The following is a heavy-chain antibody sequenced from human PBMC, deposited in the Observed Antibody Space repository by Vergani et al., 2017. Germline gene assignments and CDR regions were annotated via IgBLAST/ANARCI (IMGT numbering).Heavy chain of an antibody. CDR3: ASDHIAYGMDV. J-gene: IGHJ6*02. Sequence: QVQLQESGPGLVKPSETLSLTCSVSGDSMNTYYWTWIRQPPGKGLEWIGYIYDSGDTKYNPSLKSRVTMSLDTSKNQFSLELRSVTAADTATYYCASDHIAYGMDVWGQGTSVTVFS. CDR2: IYDSGDT. CDR1: GDSMNTYY. D-gene: IGHD1-14*01. V-gene: IGHV4-59*08.